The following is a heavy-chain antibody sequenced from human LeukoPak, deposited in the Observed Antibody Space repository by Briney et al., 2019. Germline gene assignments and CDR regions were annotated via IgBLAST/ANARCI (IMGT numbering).Heavy chain of an antibody. J-gene: IGHJ6*04. CDR3: AELGITMIGGV. CDR2: ISSSGSTI. Sequence: PGGSLRLSCAASGFTFSSYGTHWVRQAPGKGLEWVSYISSSGSTIYHADSVKGRFTISRDNAKNSLYLQMNSLRAEDTAVYYCAELGITMIGGVWGKGTTVTISS. D-gene: IGHD3-10*02. CDR1: GFTFSSYG. V-gene: IGHV3-48*04.